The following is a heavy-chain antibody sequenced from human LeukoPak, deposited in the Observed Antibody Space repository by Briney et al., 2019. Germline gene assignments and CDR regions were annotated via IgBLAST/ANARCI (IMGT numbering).Heavy chain of an antibody. J-gene: IGHJ4*02. CDR3: AKAMVRGVIITNFDY. D-gene: IGHD3-10*01. V-gene: IGHV3-23*01. CDR2: VSGSGGST. Sequence: GGSLRLSCAASGFTFSSYAMSWVRQAPGKGLEWVSAVSGSGGSTYYAGSVKGRFTISRDNSKNTLYLQMNSLRAEDTAVYYCAKAMVRGVIITNFDYWGQGTLVTVSS. CDR1: GFTFSSYA.